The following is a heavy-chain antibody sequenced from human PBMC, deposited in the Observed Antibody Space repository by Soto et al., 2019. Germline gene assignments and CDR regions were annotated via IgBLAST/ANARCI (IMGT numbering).Heavy chain of an antibody. CDR1: GFTFGDYA. V-gene: IGHV3-49*04. CDR2: IRSKAYGGTT. J-gene: IGHJ5*02. Sequence: PGGSLRLSCTASGFTFGDYAMSWVRQAPGKGLEWVGFIRSKAYGGTTEYAASVKGRFTISRDDSKSIAYLQMNSLKTEDTAVYYCTRLAIFGVVNYGNWFDPWGQGTLVTVSS. D-gene: IGHD3-3*01. CDR3: TRLAIFGVVNYGNWFDP.